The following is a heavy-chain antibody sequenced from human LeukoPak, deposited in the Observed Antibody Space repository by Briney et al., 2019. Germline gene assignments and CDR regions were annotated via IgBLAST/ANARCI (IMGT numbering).Heavy chain of an antibody. D-gene: IGHD3-10*01. CDR3: ARGLWFGELLFYFDY. J-gene: IGHJ4*02. Sequence: SETLSLTCTVSGGSISSYYWSWIRQPPGKGLEWIGYIYYSGSTNYNPSLKSRATISVDTSKTQFSLKLSSVTAADTAVYYCARGLWFGELLFYFDYWGQGALVTVSS. CDR1: GGSISSYY. V-gene: IGHV4-59*01. CDR2: IYYSGST.